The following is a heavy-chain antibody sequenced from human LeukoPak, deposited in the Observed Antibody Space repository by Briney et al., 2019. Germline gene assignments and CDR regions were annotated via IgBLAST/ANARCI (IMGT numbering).Heavy chain of an antibody. J-gene: IGHJ3*02. CDR1: GFTFDDYA. CDR3: AKARGADSSGQGAFDI. D-gene: IGHD3-22*01. CDR2: ISWNSGSI. V-gene: IGHV3-9*03. Sequence: GRSLRLSCAASGFTFDDYAMHWVRQAPGKGLEWVSGISWNSGSIGYADSVKGRFTTSRDNAKNSLYLQMNSLRAEDMALYYCAKARGADSSGQGAFDIWGQGTMVTVSS.